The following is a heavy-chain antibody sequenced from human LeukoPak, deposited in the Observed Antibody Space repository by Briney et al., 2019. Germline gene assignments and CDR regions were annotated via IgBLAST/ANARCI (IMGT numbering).Heavy chain of an antibody. J-gene: IGHJ6*03. CDR1: GVSISSGVYY. Sequence: PSQTLSLTCTVSGVSISSGVYYWSWIRQHPGKGLEWIGYIYYSGSTYYNPSLKSRVTISVDTSKNQFSLKLSSVTAADTAVYYCAREPTRYGGTQGYYYMDVWGKGTTVTVSS. D-gene: IGHD4-23*01. CDR2: IYYSGST. CDR3: AREPTRYGGTQGYYYMDV. V-gene: IGHV4-31*03.